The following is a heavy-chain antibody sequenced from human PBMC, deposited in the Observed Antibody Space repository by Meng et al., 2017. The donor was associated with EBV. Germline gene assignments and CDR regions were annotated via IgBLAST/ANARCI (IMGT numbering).Heavy chain of an antibody. Sequence: EGQLDGVGGGRVKPGESLRLSCAASGFTLRSYSMNWVRLAPGKGLEWVSSISSNSIDIYYADLVKGRFTISRDNAKNSLFLQMNSLRAEDTAVYYCARDRTSNRFDYWGQGTLVTVSS. CDR3: ARDRTSNRFDY. CDR1: GFTLRSYS. V-gene: IGHV3-21*01. D-gene: IGHD2-8*01. J-gene: IGHJ4*02. CDR2: ISSNSIDI.